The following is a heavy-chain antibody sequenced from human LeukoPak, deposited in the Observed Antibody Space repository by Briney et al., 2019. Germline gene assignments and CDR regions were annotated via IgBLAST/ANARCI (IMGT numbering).Heavy chain of an antibody. CDR1: GFTFNSYA. D-gene: IGHD2-15*01. Sequence: GGSMRLSCVASGFTFNSYAMTWVRQAPGKGLEWVSSISANNNMYYADSVKGRFTISRDDAKNSLSLQMNSLRGEDTAIYYCAREDCSEVRCYRAPDAWGQGTRVTVSS. CDR3: AREDCSEVRCYRAPDA. CDR2: ISANNNM. V-gene: IGHV3-69-1*02. J-gene: IGHJ5*02.